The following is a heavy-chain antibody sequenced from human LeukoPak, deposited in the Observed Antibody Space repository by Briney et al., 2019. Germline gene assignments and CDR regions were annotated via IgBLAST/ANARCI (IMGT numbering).Heavy chain of an antibody. D-gene: IGHD4/OR15-4a*01. V-gene: IGHV3-15*01. CDR2: IKSKRDGETT. CDR1: GFTFSSAW. Sequence: GGSLRLSCAASGFTFSSAWMRWVRQAPGKGLEWVGQIKSKRDGETTDYAAPVKGRFTISRDDSKNTLYLQMDSLKTEDTAVYYCTTDPGDNRCYCGAFDVWGQGATVTVSS. CDR3: TTDPGDNRCYCGAFDV. J-gene: IGHJ3*01.